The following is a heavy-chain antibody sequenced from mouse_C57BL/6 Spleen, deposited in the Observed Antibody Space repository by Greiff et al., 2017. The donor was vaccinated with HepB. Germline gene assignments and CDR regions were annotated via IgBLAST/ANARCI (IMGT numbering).Heavy chain of an antibody. CDR2: IYPRSGNT. V-gene: IGHV1-81*01. CDR1: GYTFTSYG. CDR3: AIITTVVATDY. J-gene: IGHJ2*01. D-gene: IGHD1-1*01. Sequence: ESGAELARPGASVKLSCKASGYTFTSYGISWVKQRTGQGLEWIGEIYPRSGNTYYNEKFKGKATLTADKSSSTAYMELRSLTSEDSAVYFCAIITTVVATDYWGQGTTLTVSS.